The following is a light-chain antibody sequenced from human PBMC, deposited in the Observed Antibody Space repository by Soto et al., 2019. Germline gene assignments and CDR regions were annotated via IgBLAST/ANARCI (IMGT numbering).Light chain of an antibody. CDR2: GAS. CDR1: QSVGSY. CDR3: QQRSDWPLT. V-gene: IGKV3-11*01. J-gene: IGKJ4*01. Sequence: EIVLPQSPVTLSLSPGERATLSCRASQSVGSYLTWYQKKPGQAPRLLIYGASNRATGIPARFSGSGSETDFTLTISSLEPEDVAVYYCQQRSDWPLTFGGGTKVEIK.